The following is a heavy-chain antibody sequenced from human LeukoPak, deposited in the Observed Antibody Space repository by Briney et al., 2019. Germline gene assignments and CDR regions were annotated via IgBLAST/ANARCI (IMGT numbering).Heavy chain of an antibody. Sequence: PSETLSLTCTVSGGSISSGGYYWSWIRQHPGKGLEWIGYIYYSGSTYYNPSLKSRVTISVDTSKNQFSLKLSSVTAADTAVCYCARVPPEQGVFDYWGQGALVTVSS. V-gene: IGHV4-31*03. CDR2: IYYSGST. CDR3: ARVPPEQGVFDY. D-gene: IGHD1/OR15-1a*01. J-gene: IGHJ4*02. CDR1: GGSISSGGYY.